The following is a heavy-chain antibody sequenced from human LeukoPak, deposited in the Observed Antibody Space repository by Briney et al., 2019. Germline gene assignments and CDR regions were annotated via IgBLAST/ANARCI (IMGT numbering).Heavy chain of an antibody. Sequence: GGSLRLSCAASGFTFSNYAMHWVRQAPGKGLEWVAVISLDASKEYFAESVKGRFTISRDNSKATLYLHMHSPRIEDTALYFCARFKVGTNTTQKNAFDIWGRGIVVAVSS. CDR3: ARFKVGTNTTQKNAFDI. D-gene: IGHD1-1*01. V-gene: IGHV3-30*01. CDR1: GFTFSNYA. J-gene: IGHJ3*02. CDR2: ISLDASKE.